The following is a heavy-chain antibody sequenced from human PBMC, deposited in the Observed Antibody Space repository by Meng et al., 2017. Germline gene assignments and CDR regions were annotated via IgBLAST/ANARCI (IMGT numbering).Heavy chain of an antibody. V-gene: IGHV3-30*04. CDR2: ISYDGSNK. CDR1: GFTFSSYA. J-gene: IGHJ6*02. Sequence: GESLKISCAASGFTFSSYAMHWVRQAPGKGLEWVAVISYDGSNKYYADSVKGRFTISRDNSKNTLYLQMSSLRAEDTAVYYCARKQWLVPTYYYYGMDVWGQGTMVTVSS. D-gene: IGHD6-19*01. CDR3: ARKQWLVPTYYYYGMDV.